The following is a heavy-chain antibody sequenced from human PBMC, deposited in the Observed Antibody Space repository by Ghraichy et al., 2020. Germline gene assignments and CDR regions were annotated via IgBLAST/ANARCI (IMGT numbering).Heavy chain of an antibody. CDR3: AHPWGMVRGVAWLDP. D-gene: IGHD3-10*01. J-gene: IGHJ5*02. CDR2: IYRNDDK. Sequence: SGPTLVKPTQTRTLTCTFSGFSLSTSGVGVGWIRQPPGKALEWLALIYRNDDKRYSPSLKSRLTITKDTSKNQVVLTITNMDPVDTATYYCAHPWGMVRGVAWLDPWGQGTMVTVSS. V-gene: IGHV2-5*01. CDR1: GFSLSTSGVG.